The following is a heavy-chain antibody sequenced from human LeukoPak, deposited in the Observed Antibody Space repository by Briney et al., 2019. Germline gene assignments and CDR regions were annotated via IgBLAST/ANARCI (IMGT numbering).Heavy chain of an antibody. D-gene: IGHD3-10*01. J-gene: IGHJ4*02. Sequence: ETPCLTCAVSGASISSYYWSWIRQPPGKGLEWIGYIYYSGSTNYILRRLSEGHISVDTSKNQFSVKLSSVTAADMAMYYCARESFDYGSSSYDYWGQGT. CDR1: GASISSYY. CDR3: ARESFDYGSSSYDY. V-gene: IGHV4-59*01. CDR2: IYYSGST.